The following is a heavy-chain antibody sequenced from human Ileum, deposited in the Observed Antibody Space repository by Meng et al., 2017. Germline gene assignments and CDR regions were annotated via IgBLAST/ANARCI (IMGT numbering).Heavy chain of an antibody. D-gene: IGHD3-3*02. CDR1: GYTFHSYA. V-gene: IGHV7-4-1*02. CDR2: IHTNTGNQ. Sequence: QVVSIGCELKKPGGSVYVSCKASGYTFHSYALNWVRQAPGQGLEWLGWIHTNTGNQTYAQGLTGRFVFSLDTSVSTAYLQISSRKAEDTAVYYCAREDHFWSGYFDYWGQGTLVTVSS. J-gene: IGHJ4*02. CDR3: AREDHFWSGYFDY.